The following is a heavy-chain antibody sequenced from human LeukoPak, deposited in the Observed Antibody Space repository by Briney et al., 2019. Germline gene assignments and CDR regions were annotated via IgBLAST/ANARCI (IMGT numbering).Heavy chain of an antibody. V-gene: IGHV1-69*04. CDR2: IIPILGIA. D-gene: IGHD1-26*01. CDR3: AVRKIVGATEGDGGIDY. CDR1: GGTFSSYA. J-gene: IGHJ4*02. Sequence: SVKVSCKASGGTFSSYAISWVRQAPGQGLEWMGRIIPILGIANYAQKFQGRVTMTTDTSTSTAYMELRSLRSDDTAVYYCAVRKIVGATEGDGGIDYWGQGTLVTVSS.